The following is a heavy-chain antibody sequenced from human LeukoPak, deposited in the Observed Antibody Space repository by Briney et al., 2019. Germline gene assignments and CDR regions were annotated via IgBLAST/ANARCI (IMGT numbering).Heavy chain of an antibody. D-gene: IGHD1-1*01. J-gene: IGHJ4*02. CDR2: INAGNGNT. CDR3: ARDRDDYYFDY. V-gene: IGHV1-3*01. CDR1: GYTFTSYA. Sequence: ASVKVSCKASGYTFTSYAMHWVRQAPGQRLEWMGWINAGNGNTKYSQKFQGRVTITRDTSASTAYMELSSLRSEGTAVYYCARDRDDYYFDYWGQGTLVTVSS.